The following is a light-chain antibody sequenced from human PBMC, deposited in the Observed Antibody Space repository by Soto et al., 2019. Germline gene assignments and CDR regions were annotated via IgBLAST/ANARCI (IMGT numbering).Light chain of an antibody. CDR3: QQYNNWPPWT. Sequence: EIVMTQSPATLSVSPGERVTLSCRASQSVSVDLAWYQQRPGQAPRLLIYGASTRATGIPVRFSGSGSGTEFSLNIRKLESEYFAFYYCQQYNNWPPWTFGQGTKVDI. V-gene: IGKV3-15*01. J-gene: IGKJ1*01. CDR2: GAS. CDR1: QSVSVD.